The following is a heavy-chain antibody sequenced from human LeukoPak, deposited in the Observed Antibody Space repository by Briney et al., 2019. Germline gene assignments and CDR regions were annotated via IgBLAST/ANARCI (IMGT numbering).Heavy chain of an antibody. CDR3: ARELYCSSTSCFVWAYYYYYMDV. Sequence: ASVKVSCKASGYTFTGYYMHWVRQAPGQGLEWMGWINPNSGGTNYAQKFQGRVTMTRDTSISTAYMELSRLRSDDTAVYYCARELYCSSTSCFVWAYYYYYMDVWGKGTAVTISS. J-gene: IGHJ6*03. CDR2: INPNSGGT. D-gene: IGHD2-2*01. V-gene: IGHV1-2*02. CDR1: GYTFTGYY.